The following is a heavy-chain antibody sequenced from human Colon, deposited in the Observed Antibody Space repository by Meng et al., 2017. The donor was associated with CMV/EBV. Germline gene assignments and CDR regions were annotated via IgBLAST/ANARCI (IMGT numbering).Heavy chain of an antibody. V-gene: IGHV1-18*01. CDR3: ARELARGGY. CDR1: GYTFTNFG. CDR2: ISPYNGDT. J-gene: IGHJ4*02. Sequence: QVQLVQSGAEVKKPGASVKVSCKTSGYTFTNFGISWVRQVPGQGLEWMAYISPYNGDTNYAQRFQGRVALTTDTSTSTVYMELGSLTSDDTAMYYCARELARGGYWGQGTLVTVSS.